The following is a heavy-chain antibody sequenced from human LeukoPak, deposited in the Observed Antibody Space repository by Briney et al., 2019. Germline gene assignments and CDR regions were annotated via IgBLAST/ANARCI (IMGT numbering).Heavy chain of an antibody. Sequence: SETLSLTCTVSGGSISSNNYYWGWIRQPPGKGLEWIGNIYYRGSTYYNPSLKNRVTISVDTSKSQFSLKLSSVTAADTAVHYCARWVYSSRYCSGGSCYDVRYYFDFWGQGTPVTVSS. CDR1: GGSISSNNYY. CDR3: ARWVYSSRYCSGGSCYDVRYYFDF. CDR2: IYYRGST. J-gene: IGHJ4*02. D-gene: IGHD2-15*01. V-gene: IGHV4-39*01.